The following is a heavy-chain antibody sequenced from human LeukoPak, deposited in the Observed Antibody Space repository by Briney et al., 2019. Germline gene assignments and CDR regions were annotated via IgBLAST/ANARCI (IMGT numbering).Heavy chain of an antibody. J-gene: IGHJ4*02. V-gene: IGHV3-30*02. D-gene: IGHD7-27*01. Sequence: HPGGSLRLSCAASGFTFSSFGMHWVRQAPGQGLEWVALIEYDGSNKYYIESVEGRFTISRDNSKNTLYLQMNSLRADDVAVYYCAKDSHWGFADWGQGTLVTVSS. CDR2: IEYDGSNK. CDR3: AKDSHWGFAD. CDR1: GFTFSSFG.